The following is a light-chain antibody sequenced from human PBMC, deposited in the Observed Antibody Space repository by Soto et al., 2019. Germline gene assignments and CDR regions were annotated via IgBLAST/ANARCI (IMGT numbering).Light chain of an antibody. Sequence: DIQMTQSPSTLSASVGDRVTVTCRASQSIRSWLAWYQQKPGKAPKLLIYKSSSFESGVPSRFSGSGSGTEFTLTISSLQPDDFATYYCQQYDSFSLTFGGGTKVEIK. CDR1: QSIRSW. V-gene: IGKV1-5*03. CDR3: QQYDSFSLT. CDR2: KSS. J-gene: IGKJ4*01.